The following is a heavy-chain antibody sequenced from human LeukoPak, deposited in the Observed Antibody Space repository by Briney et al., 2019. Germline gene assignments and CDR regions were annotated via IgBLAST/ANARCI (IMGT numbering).Heavy chain of an antibody. J-gene: IGHJ5*02. D-gene: IGHD2-2*01. V-gene: IGHV4-34*01. CDR3: ARALPVVPAANNWFDP. CDR2: INHSGST. CDR1: GGSFSGYY. Sequence: PSETLSLTCAVYGGSFSGYYWSWIRQPPGKGLEWIGEINHSGSTNYNPSLKSRVTIPVDTSKNQFSLKLSSVTAADTAVYYCARALPVVPAANNWFDPWGQGTLVTVSS.